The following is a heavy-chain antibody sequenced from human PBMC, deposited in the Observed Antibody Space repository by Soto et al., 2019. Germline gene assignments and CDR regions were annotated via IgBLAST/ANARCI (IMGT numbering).Heavy chain of an antibody. J-gene: IGHJ6*03. Sequence: GGSLRLSCAASGFTFSSYSMNWVRQAPGKGLEWVSSISSSSSYIYYADSVKGRFTISRDNAKNSLYLQMNSLRAEDTAVYYCARELEASLGPGYYYYMDVWGKGTTVTVSS. CDR2: ISSSSSYI. CDR3: ARELEASLGPGYYYYMDV. V-gene: IGHV3-21*01. D-gene: IGHD3-3*01. CDR1: GFTFSSYS.